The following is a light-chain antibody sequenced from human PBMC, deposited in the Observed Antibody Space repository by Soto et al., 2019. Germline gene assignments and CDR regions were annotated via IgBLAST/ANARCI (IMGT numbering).Light chain of an antibody. Sequence: EIVLTQSPGTLSLSPGERATLSFRASQSVSSSYLAWYQHKPGQAPRLLIYAASSRATGIPDRFSGSGSGTDFTLTISRLEPEDFAVYYCHQYGASPYTFGQGTKLEIK. J-gene: IGKJ2*01. CDR3: HQYGASPYT. CDR1: QSVSSSY. V-gene: IGKV3-20*01. CDR2: AAS.